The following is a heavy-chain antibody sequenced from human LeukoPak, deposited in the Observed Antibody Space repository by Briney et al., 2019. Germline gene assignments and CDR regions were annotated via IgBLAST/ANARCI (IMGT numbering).Heavy chain of an antibody. D-gene: IGHD6-13*01. J-gene: IGHJ4*02. Sequence: GGSLRLSCGASGFTFSRFGIHWVRQAPGKGLEWVSVISYDGRNKHYADSVKGRFTISRDNSKNTLFLQMNSLRAEDTVVYYCARGLPGGFVGFSSSWYPLDYWGQGALVTVSS. CDR3: ARGLPGGFVGFSSSWYPLDY. V-gene: IGHV3-30*04. CDR1: GFTFSRFG. CDR2: ISYDGRNK.